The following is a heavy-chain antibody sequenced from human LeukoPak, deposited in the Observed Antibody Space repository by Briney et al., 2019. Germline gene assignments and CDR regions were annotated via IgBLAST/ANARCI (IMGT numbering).Heavy chain of an antibody. V-gene: IGHV3-23*01. Sequence: PGGSLRLSCAASGFTFSSYAMSWVRQAPGKGLEWVSAVTASAGNTYYADSVKGRFTIYRDNSKNTLYLQVNSLRAEDTAVYYCAKGDYYGSGSTFKNGMDVWGQGTTVTVSS. CDR3: AKGDYYGSGSTFKNGMDV. CDR1: GFTFSSYA. CDR2: VTASAGNT. J-gene: IGHJ6*02. D-gene: IGHD3-10*01.